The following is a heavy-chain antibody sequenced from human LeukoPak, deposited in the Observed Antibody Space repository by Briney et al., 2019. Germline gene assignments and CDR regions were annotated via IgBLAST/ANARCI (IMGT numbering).Heavy chain of an antibody. D-gene: IGHD3-22*01. CDR1: GYTFTSYY. J-gene: IGHJ3*02. CDR3: ARLVPRSMIVVVRDDAFDI. CDR2: INPSGGST. Sequence: GASVKVSCKASGYTFTSYYMHWVRQAPGQGLEWMGIINPSGGSTSYAQKFQGRVTMTRDMSTSTVYMELSSLRSEDTAVYYCARLVPRSMIVVVRDDAFDIWGQGTMVTVSS. V-gene: IGHV1-46*01.